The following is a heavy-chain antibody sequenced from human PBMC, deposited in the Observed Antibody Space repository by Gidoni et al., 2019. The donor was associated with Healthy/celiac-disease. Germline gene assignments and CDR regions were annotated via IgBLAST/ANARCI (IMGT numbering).Heavy chain of an antibody. Sequence: QLQLQESGPGLVKPSETLSLTCTVSGGSISSSSYYWGWIRQPPGKGLEWIGSIYYSGSTYYNPSLKSRVTISVDTSKNQFSLKLSSVTAADTAVYYCARLESFVYFDYWGQGTLVTVSS. D-gene: IGHD3-16*02. CDR3: ARLESFVYFDY. CDR2: IYYSGST. CDR1: GGSISSSSYY. V-gene: IGHV4-39*01. J-gene: IGHJ4*02.